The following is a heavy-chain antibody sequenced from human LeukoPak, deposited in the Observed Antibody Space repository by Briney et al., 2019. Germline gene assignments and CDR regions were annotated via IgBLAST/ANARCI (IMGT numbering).Heavy chain of an antibody. CDR1: GGSFSGYY. Sequence: PSETLSLTCAVYGGSFSGYYWSWIRQPPGKGLEWIGEINHSGSTNYNPSLKSRVTISVDTSKNQFSLKLSSVTAADTAVYYCARGLDIVVVPAAAFDYWGQGTLVTVSS. V-gene: IGHV4-34*01. CDR2: INHSGST. J-gene: IGHJ4*02. CDR3: ARGLDIVVVPAAAFDY. D-gene: IGHD2-2*03.